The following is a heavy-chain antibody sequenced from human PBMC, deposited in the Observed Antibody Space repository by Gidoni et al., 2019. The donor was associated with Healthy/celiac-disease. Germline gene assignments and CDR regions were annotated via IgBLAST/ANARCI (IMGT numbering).Heavy chain of an antibody. CDR2: IWYDGSNK. CDR3: ARAPCSSTSCYWGYYYYMDV. Sequence: QVQLVESGGGVGQPGRSLRLSCAASGFTFSGYGLHWVRQGHGKGLGWVAVIWYDGSNKYYADSVKGRFTISRDNSKNTLYLQMNSLRAEDTAVYYCARAPCSSTSCYWGYYYYMDVWGKGTTVTVSS. J-gene: IGHJ6*03. D-gene: IGHD2-2*01. CDR1: GFTFSGYG. V-gene: IGHV3-33*01.